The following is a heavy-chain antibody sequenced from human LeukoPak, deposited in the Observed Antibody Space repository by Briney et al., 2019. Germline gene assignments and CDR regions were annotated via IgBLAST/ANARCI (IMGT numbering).Heavy chain of an antibody. CDR3: ARDGLSGSGSGGYYYYGMDV. CDR1: GGSISSYY. J-gene: IGHJ6*02. Sequence: PSETLSLTCTVSGGSISSYYWSWIRQPAGKGLEWIGRICTSGSTNYNPSLKSRVTMSVDTSKNQFSLKLSSVTAADTAVYYCARDGLSGSGSGGYYYYGMDVWGQGTTVTVSS. V-gene: IGHV4-4*07. CDR2: ICTSGST. D-gene: IGHD3-10*01.